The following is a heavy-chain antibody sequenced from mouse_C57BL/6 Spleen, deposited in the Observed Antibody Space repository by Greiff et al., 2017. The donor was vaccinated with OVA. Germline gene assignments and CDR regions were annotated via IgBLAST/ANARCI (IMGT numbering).Heavy chain of an antibody. J-gene: IGHJ4*01. Sequence: QVQLKESGPGLVQPSQSLSITCTVSGFSLTSYGVHWVRQSPGKGLEWLGVIWSGGSTDYNAAFISRLSISKDNSKSQVFFKMNSLQADDTAIYYCATRGDYGNYYAMDYWGQGTSVTVSS. CDR1: GFSLTSYG. CDR2: IWSGGST. D-gene: IGHD1-1*01. CDR3: ATRGDYGNYYAMDY. V-gene: IGHV2-2*01.